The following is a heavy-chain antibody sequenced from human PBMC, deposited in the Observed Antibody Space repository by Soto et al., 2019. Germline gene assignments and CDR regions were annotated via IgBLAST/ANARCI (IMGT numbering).Heavy chain of an antibody. CDR2: SIPIFGTA. V-gene: IGHV1-69*12. D-gene: IGHD3-9*01. CDR3: ASPNPQYDILTGYFVSSYYYGMDV. J-gene: IGHJ6*02. Sequence: QVQLVQSGAEVKKPGSSVKVSCKASGGTFSSYAISWVRQAPGQGLEWMGGSIPIFGTANYAQKFQGRVTITADEAKSTAYMERRSLGSEDTAVYYCASPNPQYDILTGYFVSSYYYGMDVWGQGTTVTVSS. CDR1: GGTFSSYA.